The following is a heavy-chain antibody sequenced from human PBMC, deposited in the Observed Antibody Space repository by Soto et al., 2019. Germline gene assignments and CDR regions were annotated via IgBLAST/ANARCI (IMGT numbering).Heavy chain of an antibody. V-gene: IGHV4-61*01. CDR3: ARDPGYGGRYDS. D-gene: IGHD4-17*01. J-gene: IGHJ4*02. Sequence: PSETLSLTCTVSGDSVSSGSYSWTWIRQPPGKGLEWIGYIYLSGSTNYNPSLKSRVSISVDTSKNQFSLKLSSVTAADTAVYYCARDPGYGGRYDSWGQGTLVTVS. CDR1: GDSVSSGSYS. CDR2: IYLSGST.